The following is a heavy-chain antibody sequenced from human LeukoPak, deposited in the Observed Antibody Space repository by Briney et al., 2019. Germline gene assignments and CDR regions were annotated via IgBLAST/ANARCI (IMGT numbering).Heavy chain of an antibody. D-gene: IGHD6-13*01. CDR3: ARRAIAAAGHDAFDI. Sequence: SQTLSLTCTVSGGSISSGDYYWSWIRQPPGKGLEWIGYIYYSGSTYYNPSLKSRVTISVDTSKNQFSLKLSSVTAADTAVYYCARRAIAAAGHDAFDIWGQGTMVTVSS. CDR1: GGSISSGDYY. V-gene: IGHV4-30-4*08. CDR2: IYYSGST. J-gene: IGHJ3*02.